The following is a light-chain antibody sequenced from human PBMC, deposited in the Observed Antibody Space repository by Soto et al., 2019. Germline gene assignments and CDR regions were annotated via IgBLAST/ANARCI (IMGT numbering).Light chain of an antibody. Sequence: DIHMTQSPSSLSASVGHIFTVTCRASQSISTYLYWYQQKPGRAPKLLIYAASSLETGVPSRLSGSGYGTDLTLTISSMQNEDFATYFCQQSYTNTFTFGPGTKVDIK. CDR1: QSISTY. CDR2: AAS. V-gene: IGKV1-39*01. CDR3: QQSYTNTFT. J-gene: IGKJ3*01.